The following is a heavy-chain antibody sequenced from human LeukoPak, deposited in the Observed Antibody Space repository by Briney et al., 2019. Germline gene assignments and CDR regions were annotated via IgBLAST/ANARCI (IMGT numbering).Heavy chain of an antibody. CDR2: IKQDGSEK. J-gene: IGHJ4*02. D-gene: IGHD2-21*02. CDR1: GFTFSSYW. CDR3: ARVRYCGGDCLNYFDY. V-gene: IGHV3-7*01. Sequence: GGSLRLSWAASGFTFSSYWMSWVRQAPGKGLEWVANIKQDGSEKYYVDSVKGRFTISRDNAKNSLYLQMNSLRAEDTAVYYCARVRYCGGDCLNYFDYWGQGTLVTVSS.